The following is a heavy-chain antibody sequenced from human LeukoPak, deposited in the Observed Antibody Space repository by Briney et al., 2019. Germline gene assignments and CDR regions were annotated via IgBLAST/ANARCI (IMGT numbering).Heavy chain of an antibody. CDR3: ARYYQLLCYWFDP. D-gene: IGHD2-2*01. J-gene: IGHJ5*02. CDR1: GGSISGYY. Sequence: SETLSLTCTVSGGSISGYYWSWIRRPPGKGLEWIGEINHSGSTNYNPSLKSRVTISVDTSKNRFSLKLSSVTAADTAVYYCARYYQLLCYWFDPWGQGTLVTVSS. CDR2: INHSGST. V-gene: IGHV4-34*01.